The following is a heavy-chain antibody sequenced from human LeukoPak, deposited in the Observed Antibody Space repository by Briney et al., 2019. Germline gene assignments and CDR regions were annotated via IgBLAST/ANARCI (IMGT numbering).Heavy chain of an antibody. D-gene: IGHD6-13*01. CDR1: GGSFSGYY. J-gene: IGHJ1*01. V-gene: IGHV4-34*01. CDR3: ASGNIAAAVKH. Sequence: PSETLSLTCAVYGGSFSGYYWSWIRQPPGKGLEWIGEINHSGRSNYISSLKSQDTISVHTSKSQFSLKLSSVAAADTAMYFCASGNIAAAVKHGGQGTLVTVSS. CDR2: INHSGRS.